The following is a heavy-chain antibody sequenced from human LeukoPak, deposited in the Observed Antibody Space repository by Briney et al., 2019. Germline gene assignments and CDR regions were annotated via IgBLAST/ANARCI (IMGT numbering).Heavy chain of an antibody. CDR3: AREDDSSGSLDY. V-gene: IGHV4-31*03. J-gene: IGHJ4*02. D-gene: IGHD3-22*01. CDR1: GGSISSGGYY. CDR2: IYYSGST. Sequence: SETLSLTCTVSGGSISSGGYYWGWIRQHPGKGLEWIGYIYYSGSTYYNPSLKSRVTISVDTSKNQFSLKLSSVTAADTAVYYCAREDDSSGSLDYWGQGTLVTVSS.